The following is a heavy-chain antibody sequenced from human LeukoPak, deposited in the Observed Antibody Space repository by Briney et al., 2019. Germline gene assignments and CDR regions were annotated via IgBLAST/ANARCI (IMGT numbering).Heavy chain of an antibody. CDR2: IKQDGSEK. J-gene: IGHJ4*02. Sequence: GGSLRLSCAASGFTFNGYWMSWVRQAPGKGLEWVANIKQDGSEKYYVDSVKGRFTISRDNAKNSLYLQMNSLRAEDTAVYYCARDPRSWAFDYWGQGTLVTVSS. CDR3: ARDPRSWAFDY. CDR1: GFTFNGYW. V-gene: IGHV3-7*01. D-gene: IGHD3-16*01.